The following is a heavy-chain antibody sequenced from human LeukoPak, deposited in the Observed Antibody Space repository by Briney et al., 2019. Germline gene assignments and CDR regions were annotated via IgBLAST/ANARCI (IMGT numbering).Heavy chain of an antibody. V-gene: IGHV3-11*04. CDR2: ISSSGSTI. J-gene: IGHJ6*02. Sequence: GGSLRLSCEGSGFSFRDYYMSWIRQAPGKGLEWVSYISSSGSTIYYADSVKGRFTISRDNAKNSLYLQMNSLRAEDTAVYYCARDGYCSSTSCFYYYYYGMDVWGQGTTVTVSS. CDR1: GFSFRDYY. D-gene: IGHD2-2*01. CDR3: ARDGYCSSTSCFYYYYYGMDV.